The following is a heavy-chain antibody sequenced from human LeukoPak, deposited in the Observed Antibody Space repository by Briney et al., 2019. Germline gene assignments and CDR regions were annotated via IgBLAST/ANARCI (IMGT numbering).Heavy chain of an antibody. V-gene: IGHV3-7*01. D-gene: IGHD3-3*01. CDR1: GFTFSDYY. J-gene: IGHJ6*03. CDR3: ARDARIFPGYYYYMDV. Sequence: PGGSLRLSCAASGFTFSDYYMSWIRQAPGKGLEWVANINQDGSEKYYVDSVKGRFTISRDNAKNSLYLEMNSLRAEDTAVYYCARDARIFPGYYYYMDVWGKGTTVTVSS. CDR2: INQDGSEK.